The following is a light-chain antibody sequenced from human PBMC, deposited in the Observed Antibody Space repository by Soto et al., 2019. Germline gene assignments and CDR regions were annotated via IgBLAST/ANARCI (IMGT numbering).Light chain of an antibody. CDR1: QSISSW. CDR3: QQYKSYSRM. CDR2: GAS. J-gene: IGKJ1*01. V-gene: IGKV1-5*03. Sequence: DIKMTQSPSTLSASVGDRVIITCRASQSISSWLAWYQQKPGKAPKLLIYGASSLESGVPPRFSGDGSETDFTLTISSLQPEDFATYYCQQYKSYSRMFGQGTKVDIK.